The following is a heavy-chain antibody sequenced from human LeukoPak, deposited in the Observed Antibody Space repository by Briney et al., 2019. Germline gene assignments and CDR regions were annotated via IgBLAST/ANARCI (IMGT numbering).Heavy chain of an antibody. D-gene: IGHD3-22*01. J-gene: IGHJ3*02. V-gene: IGHV6-1*01. CDR2: TYYRSKWYN. CDR1: GDSVSSNSAA. Sequence: SQTLSLTCAISGDSVSSNSAAWNWIRQSPSRGLEWLGRTYYRSKWYNDYAVSVKSRITINPDTSKNQFSLQLNSVTPEDTAVYYCARVGDSSGYYPDAFDIWGQGTMVTVSS. CDR3: ARVGDSSGYYPDAFDI.